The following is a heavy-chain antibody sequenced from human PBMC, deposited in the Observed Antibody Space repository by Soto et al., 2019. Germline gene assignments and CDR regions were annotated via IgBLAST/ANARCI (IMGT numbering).Heavy chain of an antibody. J-gene: IGHJ6*03. CDR2: IKSKTDGGQT. D-gene: IGHD5-12*01. CDR3: TAPIVATLYYYYMDV. Sequence: GGSLRLSCAASGFTFSNAWMSWVRQAPGKGLEWVGRIKSKTDGGQTDYAAPVKGRFTISRDDSKNTLYLQMNSLKTEDTAVYYCTAPIVATLYYYYMDVWGKGTTVTVSS. V-gene: IGHV3-15*01. CDR1: GFTFSNAW.